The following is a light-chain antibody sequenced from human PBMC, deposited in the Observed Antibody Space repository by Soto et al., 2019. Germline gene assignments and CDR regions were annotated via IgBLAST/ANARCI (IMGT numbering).Light chain of an antibody. CDR3: QQYYRSSLT. Sequence: IVWSQSPCTLSLSPSERASLSCMSIQIISSSYLACYQQRPGQAPRLLIYGASSRATGIPDRFSGTGSGTEFTLTISSLQPDDFATYYCQQYYRSSLTFGQGTRLEIK. V-gene: IGKV3-20*01. CDR2: GAS. CDR1: QIISSSY. J-gene: IGKJ5*01.